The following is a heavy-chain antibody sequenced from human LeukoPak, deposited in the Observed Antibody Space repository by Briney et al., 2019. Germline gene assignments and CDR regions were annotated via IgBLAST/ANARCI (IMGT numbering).Heavy chain of an antibody. CDR1: GYSISSGYY. CDR3: ARHPVVVPAPDY. Sequence: PSETLSLTCAVSGYSISSGYYWGWIRQPPGKGLEWIGSIYHSGSTYYNPSLKSRVTISVDTSKNQFSLKLSSVTAADTAVYYYARHPVVVPAPDYWGQGTLVTVSS. CDR2: IYHSGST. V-gene: IGHV4-38-2*01. D-gene: IGHD2-2*01. J-gene: IGHJ4*02.